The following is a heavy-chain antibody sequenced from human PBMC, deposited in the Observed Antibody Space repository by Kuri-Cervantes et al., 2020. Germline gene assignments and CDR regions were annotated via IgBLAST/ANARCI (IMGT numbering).Heavy chain of an antibody. Sequence: GESLKISCAASGFTFSDYYMSWIRQAPGKGLEWVSYISSSGSTIYYADSVKGRFTISRDNAKNSLYLRMNSLRAEDTAVYYCAREPVSYYYYYGMDVWGQGTTVTVSS. V-gene: IGHV3-11*01. CDR3: AREPVSYYYYYGMDV. CDR1: GFTFSDYY. CDR2: ISSSGSTI. J-gene: IGHJ6*02.